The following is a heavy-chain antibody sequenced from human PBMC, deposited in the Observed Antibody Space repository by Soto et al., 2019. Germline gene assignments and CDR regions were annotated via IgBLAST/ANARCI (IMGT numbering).Heavy chain of an antibody. D-gene: IGHD3-16*02. Sequence: TVSGGSISSGDYYWSWIRQPPGKGLEWIGYIYYSGSTYYNPSLKSRVTISVDTSKNQFSLKLSSVTAADTAVYYCARYDYVWGSYLSSDAFDIWGQGTMVTV. CDR3: ARYDYVWGSYLSSDAFDI. CDR2: IYYSGST. CDR1: GGSISSGDYY. V-gene: IGHV4-30-4*01. J-gene: IGHJ3*02.